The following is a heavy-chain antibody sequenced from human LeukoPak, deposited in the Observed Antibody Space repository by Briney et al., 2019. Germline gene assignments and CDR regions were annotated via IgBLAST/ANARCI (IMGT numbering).Heavy chain of an antibody. Sequence: GGSLRLSCAASGFTFSSYGMHWVRQAPGKGLEWVSSSSSSRSYIYYADSVKGRFTLSRDNAKNSLYLQMNSLRAEDTAVYYCARGDRTAAGDYWGQGTLVSVSS. D-gene: IGHD6-13*01. CDR3: ARGDRTAAGDY. CDR1: GFTFSSYG. V-gene: IGHV3-21*01. CDR2: SSSSRSYI. J-gene: IGHJ4*02.